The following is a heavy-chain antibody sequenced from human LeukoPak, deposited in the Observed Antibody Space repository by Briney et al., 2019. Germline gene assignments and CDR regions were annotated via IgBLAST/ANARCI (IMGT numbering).Heavy chain of an antibody. CDR2: INAGGTNT. CDR3: AKLVETTNY. J-gene: IGHJ4*02. CDR1: GFTFSNYA. V-gene: IGHV3-23*01. D-gene: IGHD1-26*01. Sequence: GGSLRLSCAASGFTFSNYAMIWVRQAPGKGLEWVSAINAGGTNTYYADSVKGRFTISRDNSKNTLYLQMNSMRAEDTAVYYCAKLVETTNYWGQGTLVTVSS.